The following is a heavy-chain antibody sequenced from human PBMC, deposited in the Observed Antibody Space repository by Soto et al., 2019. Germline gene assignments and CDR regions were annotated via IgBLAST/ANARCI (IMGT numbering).Heavy chain of an antibody. CDR1: GGSFSGYY. J-gene: IGHJ3*02. CDR3: ASGECSSNYCFTRCALDI. CDR2: INHSGST. V-gene: IGHV4-34*01. Sequence: QVQLQQWGAGLLKPSETLSLTCAVYGGSFSGYYWTWIRQTPGKGLEWIGEINHSGSTNYNPSLKSRVSISADTSKKQFSLNLTSVTAADTAVYYCASGECSSNYCFTRCALDIWGQGTVFTVSS. D-gene: IGHD2-2*01.